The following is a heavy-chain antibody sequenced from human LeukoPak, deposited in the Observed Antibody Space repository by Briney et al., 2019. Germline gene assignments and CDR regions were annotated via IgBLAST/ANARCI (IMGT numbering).Heavy chain of an antibody. J-gene: IGHJ4*02. CDR1: GYSFTSYW. D-gene: IGHD3-9*01. CDR3: ARNQEFGKLRYFDWLLYSPLDY. CDR2: IYPGDSDT. Sequence: KNGESLKISCKGSGYSFTSYWIGWVRQMPGKGLEWMGIIYPGDSDTRYSPSFQGQVTISADKSISTAYLQWSSLKASDTAMYYCARNQEFGKLRYFDWLLYSPLDYWGQGTLVTVSS. V-gene: IGHV5-51*01.